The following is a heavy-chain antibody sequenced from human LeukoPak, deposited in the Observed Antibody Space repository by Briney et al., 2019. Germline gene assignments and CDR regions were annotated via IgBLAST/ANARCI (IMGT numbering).Heavy chain of an antibody. CDR1: GFTFSDHY. J-gene: IGHJ4*02. CDR3: VRVDSAYYFDY. V-gene: IGHV3-72*01. Sequence: GGSLRLSCAASGFTFSDHYMDWVRQAPAKGLEWVGRTRKKANGYTTEYAASVEGRFTISRDDSKNSLYLQMNSLKTEDTAVYYCVRVDSAYYFDYWGQGTLVTVSS. D-gene: IGHD4-11*01. CDR2: TRKKANGYTT.